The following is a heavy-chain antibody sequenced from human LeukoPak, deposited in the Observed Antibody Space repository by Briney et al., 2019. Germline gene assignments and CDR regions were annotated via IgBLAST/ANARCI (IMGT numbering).Heavy chain of an antibody. CDR2: VNWNGGST. J-gene: IGHJ4*02. V-gene: IGHV3-20*04. Sequence: GGSLRLSCAASGFTFDDYGMSWVRQAPGKGLEWISGVNWNGGSTGYADSVKGRFTISRDNAKNSLYLQMNSLRAEDTALYYCATGGLGISPFEYWGQGTLVTVSS. D-gene: IGHD3/OR15-3a*01. CDR3: ATGGLGISPFEY. CDR1: GFTFDDYG.